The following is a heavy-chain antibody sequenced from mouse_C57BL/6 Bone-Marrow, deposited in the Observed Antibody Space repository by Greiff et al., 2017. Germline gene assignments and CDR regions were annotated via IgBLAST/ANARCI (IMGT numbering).Heavy chain of an antibody. Sequence: DVKLQESGPGLVKPSQSLSLTCSVTGYSITSGYYWNWIRQFPGNKLEWMGYISYDGSNNYNPSLKNRISITRDTSKNQFFLKLNSVTTEDTATYYCARDGDAMDYWGQGTSVTVSS. CDR2: ISYDGSN. CDR1: GYSITSGYY. CDR3: ARDGDAMDY. J-gene: IGHJ4*01. V-gene: IGHV3-6*01.